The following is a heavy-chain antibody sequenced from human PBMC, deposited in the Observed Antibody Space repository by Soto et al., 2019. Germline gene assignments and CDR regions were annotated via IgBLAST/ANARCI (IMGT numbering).Heavy chain of an antibody. CDR2: INPSGGST. CDR1: GYTFTCYY. Sequence: EGSVKVSCKASGYTFTCYYMHWVRQAPGHRLEWMGIINPSGGSTSYAQKIQGRGTMTRDTSTSTVYMELSSLRSEHTAVYYCARDRNYYDSSGYYYYYYGMDVWGQGTTVTVSS. V-gene: IGHV1-46*01. D-gene: IGHD3-22*01. CDR3: ARDRNYYDSSGYYYYYYGMDV. J-gene: IGHJ6*02.